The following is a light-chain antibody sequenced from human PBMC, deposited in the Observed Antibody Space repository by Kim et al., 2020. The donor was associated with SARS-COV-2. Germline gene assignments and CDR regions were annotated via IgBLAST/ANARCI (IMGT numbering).Light chain of an antibody. CDR2: DAA. J-gene: IGKJ4*01. CDR1: QTIGIS. V-gene: IGKV3-11*01. CDR3: QQRNNWPPAVT. Sequence: PGEIAILSCRASQTIGISLGWYQHKLGQAPRLLIYDAAIRAAGIPDRFSGGGSGTDFTLTISSLEPEDFAIYYCQQRNNWPPAVTFGGGTKVDIK.